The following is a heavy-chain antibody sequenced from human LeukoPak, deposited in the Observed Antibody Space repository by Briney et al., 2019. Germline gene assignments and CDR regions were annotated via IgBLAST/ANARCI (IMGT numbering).Heavy chain of an antibody. J-gene: IGHJ5*02. CDR1: GYTLTELS. D-gene: IGHD3-9*01. Sequence: ASVKVACKVSGYTLTELSMHWVRQAPGKGLEWMGGFDPEDGETIYAQKFQGRVTMTEETSTDTAYMELSSLRSEDTAVYYCATLGYDILTVYYPNWFDPWGQGTLVTVSS. CDR3: ATLGYDILTVYYPNWFDP. V-gene: IGHV1-24*01. CDR2: FDPEDGET.